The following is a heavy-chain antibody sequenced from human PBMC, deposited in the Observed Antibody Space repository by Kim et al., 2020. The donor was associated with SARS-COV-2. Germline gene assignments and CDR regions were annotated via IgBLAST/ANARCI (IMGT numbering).Heavy chain of an antibody. CDR1: GGTFSSYA. CDR3: ARALYSVYGAFDY. D-gene: IGHD5-12*01. CDR2: IIPIFGTA. V-gene: IGHV1-69*13. Sequence: SVKVSCKASGGTFSSYAISWVRQAPGQGLEWMGGIIPIFGTANYAQKFQGRVTITADESTSTAYMELSSLRSEDTAVYYCARALYSVYGAFDYWGQGTLVTVSS. J-gene: IGHJ4*02.